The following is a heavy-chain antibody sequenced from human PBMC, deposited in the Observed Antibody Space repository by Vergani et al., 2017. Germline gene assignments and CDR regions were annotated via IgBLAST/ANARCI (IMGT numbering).Heavy chain of an antibody. CDR3: ARGSDGDLRGLGVDP. CDR1: GGSISSYY. Sequence: QVQLQESGPGLVKPSETLSLTCTVSGGSISSYYWSWIRQPPGKGLEWIGYIYYSGSTNYNPSLKSRVTISVDTSKNQFSLKLSSVTAADTAVYYCARGSDGDLRGLGVDPWGQGTLVTVSS. CDR2: IYYSGST. V-gene: IGHV4-59*01. J-gene: IGHJ5*02. D-gene: IGHD3-16*01.